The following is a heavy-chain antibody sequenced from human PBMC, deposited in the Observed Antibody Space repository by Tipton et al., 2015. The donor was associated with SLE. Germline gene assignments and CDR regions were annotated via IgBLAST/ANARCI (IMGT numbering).Heavy chain of an antibody. J-gene: IGHJ3*02. D-gene: IGHD3-3*01. V-gene: IGHV1-18*01. CDR1: GYTFTSYG. Sequence: QVQLVQSGAEVKKPGASVKVSCKASGYTFTSYGISWVRQAPGQGLEWMGWISAYNGNTNYAQKLQGRVTMTTDTSTSTAYMELRSLRSDDTAVYYCTRDWPGFWSGSWAFDIWGQGTMVTVSS. CDR2: ISAYNGNT. CDR3: TRDWPGFWSGSWAFDI.